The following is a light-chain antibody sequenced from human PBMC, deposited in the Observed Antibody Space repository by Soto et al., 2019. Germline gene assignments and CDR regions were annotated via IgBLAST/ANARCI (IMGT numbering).Light chain of an antibody. CDR1: QSVSK. CDR2: GAS. Sequence: EIVMTQSPATLSVSPGERATLYCRASQSVSKLAWYQQKPGQAPRLLIYGASTRATGIPARFSGSGSGTEFTLTISSLQSEDFAVYYCQQYNNWLYTFGPGTKLEIK. V-gene: IGKV3-15*01. CDR3: QQYNNWLYT. J-gene: IGKJ2*01.